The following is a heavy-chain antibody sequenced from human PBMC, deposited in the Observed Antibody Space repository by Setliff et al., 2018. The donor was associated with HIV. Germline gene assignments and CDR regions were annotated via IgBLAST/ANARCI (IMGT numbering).Heavy chain of an antibody. Sequence: SETLSLTCTVSGASISSYYWSWIRQPPGKGLEWIGYIYSSGSTNYNPSLKSRVTISVDTSKNQFSLKLSSVAAADTAVYHCARGAYRDGYDYWGQGTLVTVSS. CDR3: ARGAYRDGYDY. D-gene: IGHD5-18*01. J-gene: IGHJ4*02. CDR2: IYSSGST. V-gene: IGHV4-59*01. CDR1: GASISSYY.